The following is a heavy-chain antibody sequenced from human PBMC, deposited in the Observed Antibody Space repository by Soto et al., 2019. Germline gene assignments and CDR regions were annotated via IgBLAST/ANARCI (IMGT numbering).Heavy chain of an antibody. CDR3: PRHVSLGYCTTTSCDLLSWFDA. J-gene: IGHJ5*02. Sequence: SQSRSITCVLSAVSLSSGNWWTCFRQTPHRGLEYIGEIFQGGTANCYPSFERRVAISVDTSKSQFSLKLKSVTAADTAVYYWPRHVSLGYCTTTSCDLLSWFDAWGQGTMVTVSS. D-gene: IGHD2-2*01. V-gene: IGHV4-4*02. CDR1: AVSLSSGNW. CDR2: IFQGGTA.